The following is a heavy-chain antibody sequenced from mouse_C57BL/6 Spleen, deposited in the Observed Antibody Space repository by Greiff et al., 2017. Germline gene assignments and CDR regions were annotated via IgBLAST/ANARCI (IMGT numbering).Heavy chain of an antibody. V-gene: IGHV5-9-1*02. Sequence: EVQRVESGEGLVKPGGSLKLSCAASGFTFSSYAMSWVRQTPEKRLEWVAYISSGGDYIYYADTVKGRFTISRDNARNTLYLQMSSLKSEDTAMYYCTREYYYGSSHWYFDVWGTGTTVTVSS. D-gene: IGHD1-1*01. CDR1: GFTFSSYA. CDR3: TREYYYGSSHWYFDV. J-gene: IGHJ1*03. CDR2: ISSGGDYI.